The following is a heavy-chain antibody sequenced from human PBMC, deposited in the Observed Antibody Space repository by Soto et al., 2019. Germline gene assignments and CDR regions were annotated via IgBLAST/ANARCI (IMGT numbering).Heavy chain of an antibody. CDR1: GYTFTNYG. Sequence: GASVKVSCKASGYTFTNYGISWGRQAPGQGLEWMGWISAYNGNTKYAQKLQGRVTMTTDTSTSTAYMELRSLRSDDTAVYYCAGEPTISGSHGMDVWGQGTTVTVSS. J-gene: IGHJ6*02. V-gene: IGHV1-18*01. CDR3: AGEPTISGSHGMDV. D-gene: IGHD3-9*01. CDR2: ISAYNGNT.